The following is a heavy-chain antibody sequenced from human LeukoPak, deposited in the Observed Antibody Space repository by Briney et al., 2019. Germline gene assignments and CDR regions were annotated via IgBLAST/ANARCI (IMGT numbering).Heavy chain of an antibody. J-gene: IGHJ4*02. D-gene: IGHD3-22*01. V-gene: IGHV1-69*06. CDR2: IIPIFGTT. Sequence: KVSCEASGGTFSSYAISWVRQAPGQGLEWMGGIIPIFGTTNYAQKFQGRVTITADKSTSTAYMELSSLRSEGTAVYYCARGGYYDSSGYWTFDYWGQGTLVTVSS. CDR1: GGTFSSYA. CDR3: ARGGYYDSSGYWTFDY.